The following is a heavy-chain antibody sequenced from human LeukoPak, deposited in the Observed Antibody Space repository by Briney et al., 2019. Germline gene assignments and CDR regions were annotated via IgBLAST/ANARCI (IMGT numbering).Heavy chain of an antibody. Sequence: PGGSLRLSCAASGFTFRSYAMHWVRQAPGKGLEYVSAISSNGGSTYYANSVKGRFTISRDNSENTLYLQMGSLRAEDMAVYYCARDPSWNSPHFDYWGQGTLVTVSS. V-gene: IGHV3-64*01. CDR1: GFTFRSYA. CDR2: ISSNGGST. J-gene: IGHJ4*02. D-gene: IGHD1-7*01. CDR3: ARDPSWNSPHFDY.